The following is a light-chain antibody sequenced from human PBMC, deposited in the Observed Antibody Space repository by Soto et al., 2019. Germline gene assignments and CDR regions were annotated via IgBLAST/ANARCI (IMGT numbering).Light chain of an antibody. Sequence: EIWMTQSPATLSVSPGERATLSCRASQSVSSNLAWYQQKPGQAPRLLIYGASTRATGIPARFSGSGSGTEFTLTISSLQSEDFAVYYCQQYNNWPPKFTFGPGTQVDIK. CDR2: GAS. J-gene: IGKJ3*01. CDR3: QQYNNWPPKFT. CDR1: QSVSSN. V-gene: IGKV3-15*01.